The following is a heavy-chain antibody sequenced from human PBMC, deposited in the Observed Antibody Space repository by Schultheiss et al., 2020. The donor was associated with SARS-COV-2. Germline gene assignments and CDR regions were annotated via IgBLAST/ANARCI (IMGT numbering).Heavy chain of an antibody. V-gene: IGHV4-59*12. CDR3: ARDARYGFRGRSERGMDV. CDR2: IYYSGST. D-gene: IGHD5-24*01. J-gene: IGHJ6*02. CDR1: GGSISSYY. Sequence: GSLRLSCTVSGGSISSYYWSWIRQPPGKGLEWIGYIYYSGSTNYNPSLKSRVTISVDTSKNQFSLKLSSVTAADTAVYYCARDARYGFRGRSERGMDVWGQGTTVTVSS.